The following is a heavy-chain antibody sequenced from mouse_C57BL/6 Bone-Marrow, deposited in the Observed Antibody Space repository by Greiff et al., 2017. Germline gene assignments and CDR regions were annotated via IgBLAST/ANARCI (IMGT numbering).Heavy chain of an antibody. CDR2: IYPRSGTT. V-gene: IGHV1-81*01. D-gene: IGHD2-4*01. CDR3: ARRNYDEDDCD. CDR1: GYTFTSYG. Sequence: QVQLQQSGAELARPGASVKLSCKASGYTFTSYGISWVKQSTGQGLEWIGEIYPRSGTTYYNQKFKGKATLTADQSSSTAYMELSSLTSEDSAVYFCARRNYDEDDCDWGQGTTLTVA. J-gene: IGHJ2*01.